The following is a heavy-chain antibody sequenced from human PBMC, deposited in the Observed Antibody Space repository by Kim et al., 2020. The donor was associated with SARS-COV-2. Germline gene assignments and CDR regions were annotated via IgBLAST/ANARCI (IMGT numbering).Heavy chain of an antibody. CDR1: GGSISSSCCY. J-gene: IGHJ3*01. V-gene: IGHV4-39*01. D-gene: IGHD2-15*01. Sequence: SETLSLTCTVSGGSISSSCCYWGWMRQPPGQGRVWIGCYCCSGSYNSNPTLQSRVPIDADTNQYQLSLSPITVTAADAAVCSCGGTPTAF. CDR2: YCCSGSY. CDR3: GGTPTAF.